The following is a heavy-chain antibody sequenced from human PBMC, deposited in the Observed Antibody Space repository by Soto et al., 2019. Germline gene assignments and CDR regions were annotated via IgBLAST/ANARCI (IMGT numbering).Heavy chain of an antibody. D-gene: IGHD3-3*01. CDR2: ISNDRSNI. CDR3: ARGLSYDFWSGYYIDY. J-gene: IGHJ4*02. CDR1: GFTFSSHA. Sequence: GGSLRLSCAASGFTFSSHAMHWVRQAPGKGLEWVAVISNDRSNIYYADSVKGRFTISRDNAKNSLYLQMNSLRAEDTAVYYCARGLSYDFWSGYYIDYWGQGTLVTVSS. V-gene: IGHV3-30*04.